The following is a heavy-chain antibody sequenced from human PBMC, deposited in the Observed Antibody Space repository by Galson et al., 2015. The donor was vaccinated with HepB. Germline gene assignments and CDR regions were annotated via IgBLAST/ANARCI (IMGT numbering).Heavy chain of an antibody. CDR2: MSFDGSNK. J-gene: IGHJ6*04. Sequence: SLRLSCAASGFSISTSDIHWVRQAPGKGLEWVAIMSFDGSNKHYADSVRGRFTISRDNSKNTVHLQMSSLRPEDTAVFYCAKVGGEYSSSWGDYYHYGMDVWGEGTTVIVSS. D-gene: IGHD6-13*01. CDR1: GFSISTSD. V-gene: IGHV3-30*18. CDR3: AKVGGEYSSSWGDYYHYGMDV.